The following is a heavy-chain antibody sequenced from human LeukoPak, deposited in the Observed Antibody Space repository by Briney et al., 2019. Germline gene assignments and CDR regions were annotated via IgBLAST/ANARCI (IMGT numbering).Heavy chain of an antibody. CDR1: GGSISSSSFY. J-gene: IGHJ3*02. V-gene: IGHV4-39*01. CDR2: IFYSAST. D-gene: IGHD5-12*01. CDR3: ARQSRSGYSDYESAFDI. Sequence: SETLSLTCTVSGGSISSSSFYWDWLRQPPGKGLGWIMTIFYSASTYPNPSLTSRITISADTTTHWFSPQLTSVTAADTAVYYCARQSRSGYSDYESAFDIWGQGTMVIVSS.